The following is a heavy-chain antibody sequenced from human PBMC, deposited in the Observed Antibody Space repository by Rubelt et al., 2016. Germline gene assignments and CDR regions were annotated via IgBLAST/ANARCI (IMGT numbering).Heavy chain of an antibody. Sequence: VQLVESGGGVVQPGRSLRLSCATSGFHFGSFALHWVRQAPGKGLEWVATISYNGIDDYHADPVRGRFTFSRDSSSKTRERQRNSLRPEDTAVYYGVKDGEGAANYFADWGQGALLTVSS. CDR1: GFHFGSFA. J-gene: IGHJ4*02. V-gene: IGHV3-30*18. CDR3: VKDGEGAANYFAD. CDR2: ISYNGIDD. D-gene: IGHD1-26*01.